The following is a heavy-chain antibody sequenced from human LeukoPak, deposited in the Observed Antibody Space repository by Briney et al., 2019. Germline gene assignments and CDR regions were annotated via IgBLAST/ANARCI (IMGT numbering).Heavy chain of an antibody. D-gene: IGHD5-12*01. CDR2: ISGSGGST. CDR1: GFTFSSYA. Sequence: PGGSLRLSCAASGFTFSSYAMSWVHQAPGKGLEWVSAISGSGGSTYYADSVKGRFTISRDNSKNTLYLQMSSLRAEDTAVYYCAKDLLGMVATQYYFDYWGQGTLVTVSS. V-gene: IGHV3-23*01. CDR3: AKDLLGMVATQYYFDY. J-gene: IGHJ4*02.